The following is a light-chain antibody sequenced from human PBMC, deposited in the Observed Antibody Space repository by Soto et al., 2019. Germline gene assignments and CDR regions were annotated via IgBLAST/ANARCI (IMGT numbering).Light chain of an antibody. Sequence: QSALTQPASVSGSPGRSLTISCTGTGMDVGGYNYVSWYQQHPGKAPKLMIYEVSNRPSGVSNRFSGSKSGNTASLTISGLQAEDEADYYCSSYTSSSTVVFGGGTKLTVL. CDR1: GMDVGGYNY. V-gene: IGLV2-14*01. J-gene: IGLJ2*01. CDR3: SSYTSSSTVV. CDR2: EVS.